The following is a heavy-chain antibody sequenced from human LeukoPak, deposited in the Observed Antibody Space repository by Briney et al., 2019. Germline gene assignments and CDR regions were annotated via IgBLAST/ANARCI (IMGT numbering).Heavy chain of an antibody. CDR1: GGTFSSYA. J-gene: IGHJ5*02. CDR2: IIPIFGTA. Sequence: GASVKVSCKASGGTFSSYAISWVRQAPGQGLEWMGGIIPIFGTANYAQKFQGRVAITADESTSTAYMELSSLRSEDTAVYYCARDYYDSSGHPWSYTFDPWGQGTLVTVSS. D-gene: IGHD3-22*01. V-gene: IGHV1-69*13. CDR3: ARDYYDSSGHPWSYTFDP.